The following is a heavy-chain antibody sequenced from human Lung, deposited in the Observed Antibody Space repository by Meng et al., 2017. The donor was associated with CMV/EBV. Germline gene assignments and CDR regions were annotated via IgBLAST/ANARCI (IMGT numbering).Heavy chain of an antibody. D-gene: IGHD3-16*01. CDR2: IYSGGST. J-gene: IGHJ4*02. Sequence: GESLKISCAASGFTVSSNYMSWVRQAPGKGLEWVSVIYSGGSTYYADSVKGRFTISRDNSKNTLYLQMNSLRAEDTAVYYCAREDGGDWGQGTVVNVSS. V-gene: IGHV3-66*02. CDR1: GFTVSSNY. CDR3: AREDGGD.